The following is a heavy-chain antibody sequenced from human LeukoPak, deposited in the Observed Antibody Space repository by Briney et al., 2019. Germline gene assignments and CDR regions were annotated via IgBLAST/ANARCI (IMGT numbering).Heavy chain of an antibody. CDR3: AGDWGTSSLYLVN. D-gene: IGHD6-6*01. V-gene: IGHV3-30*02. Sequence: PGGSLRLSCAASGFTFSSNGMHWVRQAPGKGLEWVAFIQNDGNNKKYADSVKGRFTISRDNSKNTLDLQMNSLRAEDTAVYYCAGDWGTSSLYLVNWGQGTLVTVSS. J-gene: IGHJ4*02. CDR2: IQNDGNNK. CDR1: GFTFSSNG.